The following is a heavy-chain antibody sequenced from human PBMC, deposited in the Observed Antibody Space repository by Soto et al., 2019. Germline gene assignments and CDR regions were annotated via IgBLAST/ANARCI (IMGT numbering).Heavy chain of an antibody. CDR3: ASWRSYSGSYCFDY. CDR1: GGTFNTYT. CDR2: VAPMYDSV. V-gene: IGHV1-69*06. J-gene: IGHJ4*02. D-gene: IGHD1-26*01. Sequence: SVKVSCKASGGTFNTYTINWLRQAPGRGLEWVGQVAPMYDSVNYAETFQGRVTITVDKSTNTAYMELTSLRSQDTALYFCASWRSYSGSYCFDYWGQGTLVTVSS.